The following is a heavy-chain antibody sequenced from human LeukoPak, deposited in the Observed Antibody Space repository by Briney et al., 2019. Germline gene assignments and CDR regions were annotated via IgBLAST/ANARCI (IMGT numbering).Heavy chain of an antibody. J-gene: IGHJ4*02. CDR3: AREGITIFGVVII. CDR2: ISSSSSYI. V-gene: IGHV3-21*01. CDR1: GFTFSSYS. Sequence: GGSLRLSCAASGFTFSSYSMTWVRQAPGKGLEWVSSISSSSSYIYYADSVKGRFTISRDNAKNSLYLQMNSLRAEDTAVYYCAREGITIFGVVIIWGQGTLVTVSS. D-gene: IGHD3-3*01.